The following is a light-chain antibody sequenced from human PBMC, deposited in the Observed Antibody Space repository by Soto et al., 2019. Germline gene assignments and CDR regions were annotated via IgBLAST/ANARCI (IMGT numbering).Light chain of an antibody. CDR3: GTWDTSLPACV. Sequence: QSVLTQPPSVSAARGQRVTISCSGSASNIGNNSVSWYQQLPGAAPKLLIYDDNNRPSGIPDRFSGSKSGTSATLRITGLQTGDEADYYCGTWDTSLPACVFGPGTKVTVL. CDR1: ASNIGNNS. CDR2: DDN. V-gene: IGLV1-51*01. J-gene: IGLJ1*01.